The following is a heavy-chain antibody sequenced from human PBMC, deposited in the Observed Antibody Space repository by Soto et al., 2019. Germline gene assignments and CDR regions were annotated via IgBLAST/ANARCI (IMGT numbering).Heavy chain of an antibody. V-gene: IGHV3-9*01. Sequence: EVQLVESGGGLVQPGRSLRLSCAASGFSFEDYAMHWVRQAPGKGLEWVSGIAWNSGIIGYADSVKGRFTISRANGKNSLYLQMNSLRPEDTALYYGAKDHYGSAIYGMDVWGQGTTVTVSS. J-gene: IGHJ6*02. CDR3: AKDHYGSAIYGMDV. CDR1: GFSFEDYA. D-gene: IGHD3-10*01. CDR2: IAWNSGII.